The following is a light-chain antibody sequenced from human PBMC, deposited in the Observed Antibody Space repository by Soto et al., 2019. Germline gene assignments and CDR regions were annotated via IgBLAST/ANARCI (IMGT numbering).Light chain of an antibody. CDR1: QSVSSY. J-gene: IGKJ2*01. CDR3: HQYAGPPAT. V-gene: IGKV3-20*01. Sequence: EIVLTQSPGTLSLSPGERATLSCRTSQSVSSYLAWYQHKPGQAPRLLIYGASRRATDIPDRFSGSGSGTDFTLTISRLGPEDFAVYYCHQYAGPPATFGQGTKLEIK. CDR2: GAS.